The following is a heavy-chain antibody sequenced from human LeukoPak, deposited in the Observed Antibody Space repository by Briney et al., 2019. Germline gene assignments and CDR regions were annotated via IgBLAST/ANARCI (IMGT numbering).Heavy chain of an antibody. CDR3: ARLSDDDPLRKYFDY. J-gene: IGHJ4*02. D-gene: IGHD3-16*02. V-gene: IGHV4-59*07. Sequence: SDTLSLTCTLAAGSIISYYWSWIRQPPGGGLEWVGYIYYSGSTHYNPSLKSRVTISVDTSKNQFSLKLSSVTAADTAEYYCARLSDDDPLRKYFDYWGQGTLVTVSS. CDR1: AGSIISYY. CDR2: IYYSGST.